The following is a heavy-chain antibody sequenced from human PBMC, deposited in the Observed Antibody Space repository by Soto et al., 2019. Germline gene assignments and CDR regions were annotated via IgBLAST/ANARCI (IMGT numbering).Heavy chain of an antibody. CDR2: IYYRGST. Sequence: SETLSLTSTVSGASSRSGDHCRIWIRQSPGKGLEWIEYIYYRGSTDYNPSLKSRVTISVDTSKNQFSLQVNSVTAADTAVYYCARGSHWNSFDPWGQGILVTVSS. V-gene: IGHV4-30-4*01. J-gene: IGHJ5*02. D-gene: IGHD1-7*01. CDR3: ARGSHWNSFDP. CDR1: GASSRSGDHC.